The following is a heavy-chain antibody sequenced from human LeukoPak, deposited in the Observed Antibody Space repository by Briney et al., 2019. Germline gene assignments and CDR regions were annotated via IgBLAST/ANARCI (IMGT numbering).Heavy chain of an antibody. CDR2: IYHSGST. Sequence: SETLPLTCAVSGYSISNGYYWGWIRQPPGKGLEWIGSIYHSGSTYYNPSLESRVTISVDTSKNQFSLKLSSVTAADTAVYYCARHPSDQLLLFDYWGQGTLVTVSS. D-gene: IGHD2-2*01. CDR3: ARHPSDQLLLFDY. CDR1: GYSISNGYY. J-gene: IGHJ4*02. V-gene: IGHV4-38-2*01.